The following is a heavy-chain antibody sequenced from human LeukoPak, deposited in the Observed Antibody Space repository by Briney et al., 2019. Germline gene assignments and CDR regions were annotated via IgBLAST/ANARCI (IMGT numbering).Heavy chain of an antibody. Sequence: SQTLSLTCVISGDSVSSNSGAWNWIRQSPSRGLEWLGRTYYKSKWYNDYAVSVKSRITINPDTSKNQFSLQLNSVTPEDTAVYYCARSPEAYDSSGYDYWGQGTLVTVSS. D-gene: IGHD3-22*01. CDR2: TYYKSKWYN. CDR3: ARSPEAYDSSGYDY. J-gene: IGHJ4*02. V-gene: IGHV6-1*01. CDR1: GDSVSSNSGA.